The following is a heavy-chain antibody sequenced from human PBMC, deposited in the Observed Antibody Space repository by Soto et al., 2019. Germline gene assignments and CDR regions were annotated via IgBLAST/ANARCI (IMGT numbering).Heavy chain of an antibody. Sequence: SETLSLTCTVSGGSISSSSYYWGWIRQPPGKGLEWIGSIYYSGSTYYNPSLKSRVTISVDTSKNQFSLKLSSVTAADTAVYYCASGDIIVVPASAFYYGMDVWGQGTTVTVSS. CDR3: ASGDIIVVPASAFYYGMDV. J-gene: IGHJ6*02. CDR1: GGSISSSSYY. D-gene: IGHD2-2*01. V-gene: IGHV4-39*01. CDR2: IYYSGST.